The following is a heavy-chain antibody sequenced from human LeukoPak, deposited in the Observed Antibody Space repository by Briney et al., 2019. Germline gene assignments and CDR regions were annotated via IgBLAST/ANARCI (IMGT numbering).Heavy chain of an antibody. J-gene: IGHJ4*02. D-gene: IGHD5-12*01. CDR1: GFTFSSYE. CDR2: ISSSGSTI. Sequence: GGSLRLSCAASGFTFSSYEMNWVRQAPGKGLEWVSYISSSGSTIYYADSVKGRFTISRDNAKNSLYLQMNSLRAEDTAVYYCALHSGYVLGYWGQGTLVTVSS. CDR3: ALHSGYVLGY. V-gene: IGHV3-48*03.